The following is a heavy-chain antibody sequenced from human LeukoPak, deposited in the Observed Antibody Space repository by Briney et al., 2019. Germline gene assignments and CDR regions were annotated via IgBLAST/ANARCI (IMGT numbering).Heavy chain of an antibody. CDR1: GITLSNYG. V-gene: IGHV3-23*01. CDR3: AKEGYGEIDY. J-gene: IGHJ4*02. Sequence: GGSLRLSCAVSGITLSNYGMSWVRQAPGKGLEWVAGISDSGGSTNYADSVKGRFTISRDNPKNTLYLQMNSLRAEDTAVYYCAKEGYGEIDYWGQGTLVTVSS. CDR2: ISDSGGST. D-gene: IGHD3-10*01.